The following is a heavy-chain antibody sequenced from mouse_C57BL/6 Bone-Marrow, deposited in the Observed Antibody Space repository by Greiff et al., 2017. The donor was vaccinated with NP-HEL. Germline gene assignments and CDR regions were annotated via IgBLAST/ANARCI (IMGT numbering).Heavy chain of an antibody. CDR1: GYTFTDYY. V-gene: IGHV1-26*01. J-gene: IGHJ1*03. CDR2: INPNNGGT. Sequence: VQLQQSGPELVKPGASVKISCKASGYTFTDYYMNWVKQSHGKSLEWIGDINPNNGGTSYNQKFKGKATLTVDKSSSTAYMELRSLTSEDSAVYYCAYLLRYFDVWGTGTTVTVSS. CDR3: AYLLRYFDV. D-gene: IGHD2-1*01.